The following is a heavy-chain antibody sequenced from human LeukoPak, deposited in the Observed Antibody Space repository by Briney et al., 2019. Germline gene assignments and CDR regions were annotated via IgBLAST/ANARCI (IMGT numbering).Heavy chain of an antibody. CDR2: INPNSGGT. D-gene: IGHD6-6*01. Sequence: ASVKVSCKASGYTFTGYYVHWVRQAPGHGLEWMGWINPNSGGTNYAQKFQGRVTMTRDTSISTAYMELSRLRSDDTAVYYCARGGSSSATGDYWGQGTLVTVSS. CDR3: ARGGSSSATGDY. V-gene: IGHV1-2*02. CDR1: GYTFTGYY. J-gene: IGHJ4*02.